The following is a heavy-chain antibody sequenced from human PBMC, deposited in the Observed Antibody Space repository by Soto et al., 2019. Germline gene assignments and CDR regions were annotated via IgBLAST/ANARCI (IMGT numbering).Heavy chain of an antibody. D-gene: IGHD6-13*01. CDR3: ATKGRWYVGYYYYGMDV. J-gene: IGHJ6*02. V-gene: IGHV1-24*01. CDR2: FDPEDGET. Sequence: QVQLVQSGAEVKKPGASVKVSCKVSGYTLTELSMHWVRQAPGKGLEWMGGFDPEDGETIYAQKFQAKVTRTKDTSTDTAYMELSSLKSEDTAVYYCATKGRWYVGYYYYGMDVWGQGTTVTVSS. CDR1: GYTLTELS.